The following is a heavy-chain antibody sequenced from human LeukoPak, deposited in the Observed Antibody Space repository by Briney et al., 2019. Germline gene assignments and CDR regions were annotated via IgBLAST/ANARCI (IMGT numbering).Heavy chain of an antibody. J-gene: IGHJ4*02. V-gene: IGHV4-4*07. Sequence: PSETLSLTCTVSGGSISSYYWSWIRQPAGKGLEWIGRIYTSGSTNYNPSLKSRVTMSVDTSKNQFSLKLSSVTAADTAVYYCARHGNKWEPWIMLLGYWGQGTLVTVSS. CDR2: IYTSGST. CDR3: ARHGNKWEPWIMLLGY. CDR1: GGSISSYY. D-gene: IGHD1-26*01.